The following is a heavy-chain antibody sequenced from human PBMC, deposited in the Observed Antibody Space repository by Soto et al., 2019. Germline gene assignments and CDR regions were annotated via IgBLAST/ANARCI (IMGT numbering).Heavy chain of an antibody. CDR3: ARHANMVRGVNSGYYYYGMDV. V-gene: IGHV4-59*01. J-gene: IGHJ6*02. Sequence: PSETLSLTCTVSGGSISSYYWSWIRQPPGKGLEWIGYIYYSGSTNYNPSPKSRVTISVDTSKNQFSLKLSSVTAADTAVYYCARHANMVRGVNSGYYYYGMDVWGQGTTVTVSS. CDR2: IYYSGST. CDR1: GGSISSYY. D-gene: IGHD3-10*01.